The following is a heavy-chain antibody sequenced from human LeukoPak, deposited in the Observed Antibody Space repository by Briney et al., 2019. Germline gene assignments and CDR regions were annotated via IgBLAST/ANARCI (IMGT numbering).Heavy chain of an antibody. J-gene: IGHJ5*02. D-gene: IGHD2-21*01. CDR3: ARDWVIAYHNWFDP. CDR1: GGSISSYY. CDR2: IYTSGST. V-gene: IGHV4-4*07. Sequence: SETLSLTCTVSGGSISSYYWSWIRQPAGKGLEWIGRIYTSGSTNYNPSLKSRVTMSVDTSKNQFSLKLSSVTAADTAVYYCARDWVIAYHNWFDPWGQGTLVTVSS.